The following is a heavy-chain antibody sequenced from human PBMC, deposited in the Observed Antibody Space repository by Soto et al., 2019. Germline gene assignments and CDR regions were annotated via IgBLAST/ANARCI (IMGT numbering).Heavy chain of an antibody. Sequence: QVQLQESGPGLVKPSETLSLTCTVSGGSVSSGSYYWSWIRQPPGKGLEWIGYIYYSGSTNYNPSLKSRVTISVDTSKNQFSLKLSSVTAADTAVYYCARERASYCISTSCYLPPSHGFDYWGQGTLVTVSS. CDR3: ARERASYCISTSCYLPPSHGFDY. CDR1: GGSVSSGSYY. J-gene: IGHJ4*02. CDR2: IYYSGST. V-gene: IGHV4-61*01. D-gene: IGHD2-2*01.